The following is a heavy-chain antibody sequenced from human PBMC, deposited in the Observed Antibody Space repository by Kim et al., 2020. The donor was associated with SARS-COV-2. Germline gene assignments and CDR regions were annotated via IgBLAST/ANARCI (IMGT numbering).Heavy chain of an antibody. Sequence: SETLSLTCAVYGGSFSGYYWSWIRQPPGKGLEWIGEINHSGSTNYNPSLKSRVTISVDTSKNQFSLKLSSVTAADTAVYYCARVRPRENIVVVPAAAPLSTKGYYYYMDVWGKGTTVTVSS. CDR3: ARVRPRENIVVVPAAAPLSTKGYYYYMDV. V-gene: IGHV4-34*01. J-gene: IGHJ6*03. CDR1: GGSFSGYY. CDR2: INHSGST. D-gene: IGHD2-2*01.